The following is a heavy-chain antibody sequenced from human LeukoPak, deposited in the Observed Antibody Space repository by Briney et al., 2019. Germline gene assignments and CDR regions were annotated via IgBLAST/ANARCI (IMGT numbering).Heavy chain of an antibody. D-gene: IGHD6-13*01. V-gene: IGHV4-34*01. Sequence: PSETLSLTCAVYGGSFSGYYWSWIRQPPGKGLEWIGEINHSGSTNYNPSLKSRVTISVDTSKNQFSLKLSSVTAADTAVYYCARTYSSSWRGPFDYWGQGTLVTVSS. J-gene: IGHJ4*02. CDR1: GGSFSGYY. CDR3: ARTYSSSWRGPFDY. CDR2: INHSGST.